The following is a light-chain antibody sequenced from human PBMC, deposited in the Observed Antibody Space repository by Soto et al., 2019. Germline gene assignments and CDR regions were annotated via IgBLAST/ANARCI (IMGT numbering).Light chain of an antibody. CDR1: SPNTGTSYD. CDR2: GPG. V-gene: IGLV1-40*01. J-gene: IGLJ1*01. CDR3: QSYVSSLSGYV. Sequence: QSVLTQPPSVSGAPGRRVTISCAGSSPNTGTSYDVPWYQQPPETAHKVCIYGPGNRPSGVPDRFAGSKSGTAASLAIPGRQAELGADYSCQSYVSSLSGYVFGTGTKVTVL.